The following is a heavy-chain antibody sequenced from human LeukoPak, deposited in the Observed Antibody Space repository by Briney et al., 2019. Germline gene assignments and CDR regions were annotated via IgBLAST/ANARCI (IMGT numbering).Heavy chain of an antibody. J-gene: IGHJ6*03. Sequence: PGGSLRLSCAASGFTVSSNYMSGVGQAPGKGLEWGSVIYSGGSTYYADSVKGRSTISRDNSKNTLYLQMNSLRAEDTAVYYCARTTVTTYNYYYMDVWGKGTTVTVSS. CDR3: ARTTVTTYNYYYMDV. CDR1: GFTVSSNY. CDR2: IYSGGST. V-gene: IGHV3-53*01. D-gene: IGHD4-17*01.